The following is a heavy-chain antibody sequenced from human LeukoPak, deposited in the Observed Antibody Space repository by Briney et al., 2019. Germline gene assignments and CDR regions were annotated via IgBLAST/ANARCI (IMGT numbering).Heavy chain of an antibody. Sequence: GGSLRLSYAASGFTVSSNYMSWVRQAPGKGLEWVSVIYSGGSTYYADSVKGRFTISRDNSRNTLSLQMNSLRAEDTAVYYCARVRTTVTNYYYYYMDVWGKGTTVTVSS. CDR3: ARVRTTVTNYYYYYMDV. CDR1: GFTVSSNY. CDR2: IYSGGST. D-gene: IGHD4-11*01. J-gene: IGHJ6*03. V-gene: IGHV3-53*01.